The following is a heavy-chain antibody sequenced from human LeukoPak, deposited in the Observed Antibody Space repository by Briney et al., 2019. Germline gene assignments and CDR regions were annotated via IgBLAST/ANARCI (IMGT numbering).Heavy chain of an antibody. CDR3: ARDRYSSSWSTFDP. Sequence: SQTLSLTCTVSGGSISSYYWSSIRQPAGKGLEWIGRIYTSGSTNYNPSLKSRVTMSVDTSKNQFSLKLSSVTAADTAVYYCARDRYSSSWSTFDPWGQGTLVTVSS. D-gene: IGHD6-13*01. CDR1: GGSISSYY. V-gene: IGHV4-4*07. CDR2: IYTSGST. J-gene: IGHJ5*02.